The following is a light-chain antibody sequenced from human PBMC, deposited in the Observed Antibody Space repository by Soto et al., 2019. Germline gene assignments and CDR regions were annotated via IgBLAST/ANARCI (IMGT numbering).Light chain of an antibody. V-gene: IGLV2-8*01. J-gene: IGLJ1*01. CDR3: SSYAGSTLYV. Sequence: QSVLTQPPSASGSPGQSVTISCTGTSSDVGGYNYVSWYQQHPDKAPKLMIYEVSKRPSGVPDRFSGSKSGNTASLTVSGPQAEDEADYYCSSYAGSTLYVVGTGTKVTVL. CDR2: EVS. CDR1: SSDVGGYNY.